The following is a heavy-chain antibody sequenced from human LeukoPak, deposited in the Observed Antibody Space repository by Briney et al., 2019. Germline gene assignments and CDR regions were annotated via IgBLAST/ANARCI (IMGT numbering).Heavy chain of an antibody. CDR1: GYSFTSYW. V-gene: IGHV5-51*01. Sequence: GESLKISCKGSGYSFTSYWIGWVRQMPGKGLEWMGIIYPGDSDTRYSPSFQGQVTISADKSISTAYLQWSSLKASDTAMYCCARHAVAGPFYYYYYYMDVWGKGTTVTVSS. J-gene: IGHJ6*03. CDR2: IYPGDSDT. D-gene: IGHD6-19*01. CDR3: ARHAVAGPFYYYYYYMDV.